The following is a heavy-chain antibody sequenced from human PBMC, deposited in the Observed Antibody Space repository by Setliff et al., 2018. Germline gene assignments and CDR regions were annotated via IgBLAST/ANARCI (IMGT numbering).Heavy chain of an antibody. CDR1: GFTFSDYY. J-gene: IGHJ4*02. D-gene: IGHD4-17*01. Sequence: TGGSLRLSCAASGFTFSDYYMSWIRQAPGKGLEWVSAISGSGGSTYYADSVKGRFTISRDNAKNSLYLQMNSLRAEDTAVYYCASGVTTGDYWGQGTLVTVSS. CDR3: ASGVTTGDY. CDR2: ISGSGGST. V-gene: IGHV3-11*04.